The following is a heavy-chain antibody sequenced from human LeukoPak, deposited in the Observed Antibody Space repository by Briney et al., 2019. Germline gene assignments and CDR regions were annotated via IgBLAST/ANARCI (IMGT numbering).Heavy chain of an antibody. V-gene: IGHV4-59*13. J-gene: IGHJ4*02. Sequence: PSETLSLTCTVSGGSISSYYWSWIRQPPGKGLEWIGYIYYSGSTNYNPSLKSRVTISVDTSKNQFSLKLSSVTAADTAVYYCARSYCSGGSCQPIDYWGQGTLVTVSS. D-gene: IGHD2-15*01. CDR1: GGSISSYY. CDR2: IYYSGST. CDR3: ARSYCSGGSCQPIDY.